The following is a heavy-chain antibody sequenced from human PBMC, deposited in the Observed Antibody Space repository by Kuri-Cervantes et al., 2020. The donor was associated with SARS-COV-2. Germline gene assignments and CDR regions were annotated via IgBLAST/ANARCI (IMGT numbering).Heavy chain of an antibody. CDR1: GYTLTELS. Sequence: ASVKVSCKVSGYTLTELSMHWVRQAPGKGLEWMGGFDPEDGETIYAQKFQGRVTMTEDTSTDTAYMELSSLRSEDTAVYYCARGGGYGPTTGFDYWGQGTLVTVSS. V-gene: IGHV1-24*01. CDR2: FDPEDGET. CDR3: ARGGGYGPTTGFDY. J-gene: IGHJ4*02. D-gene: IGHD3-16*01.